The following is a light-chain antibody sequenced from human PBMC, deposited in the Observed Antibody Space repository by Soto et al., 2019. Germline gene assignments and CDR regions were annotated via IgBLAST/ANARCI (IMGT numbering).Light chain of an antibody. CDR2: AAS. CDR3: QQSSTSLWT. V-gene: IGKV1-39*01. CDR1: QSISTH. J-gene: IGKJ1*01. Sequence: DIQMTQSPSSLSASVGDRVSITCRASQSISTHLSWYQQKPGKAPKLLIYAASSLQSGVPSRFSGSGSGTDFTLTISSLQAEEIGTYYCQQSSTSLWTFGQGTKVDI.